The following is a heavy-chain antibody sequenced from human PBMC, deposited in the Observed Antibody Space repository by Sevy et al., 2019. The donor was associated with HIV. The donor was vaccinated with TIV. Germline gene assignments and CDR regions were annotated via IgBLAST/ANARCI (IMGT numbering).Heavy chain of an antibody. CDR1: GFIVSSNY. J-gene: IGHJ6*03. D-gene: IGHD3-10*01. Sequence: GGSLRLSCAASGFIVSSNYMSWVRQAPGKGLEWVSVIYSGGSTYYADSVKGRFTISRDNSKNTLYLQMNSLRAEDTAVYYCARGRSGGSGSYYPRYYMDVWGKGTTVTVSS. CDR3: ARGRSGGSGSYYPRYYMDV. CDR2: IYSGGST. V-gene: IGHV3-53*01.